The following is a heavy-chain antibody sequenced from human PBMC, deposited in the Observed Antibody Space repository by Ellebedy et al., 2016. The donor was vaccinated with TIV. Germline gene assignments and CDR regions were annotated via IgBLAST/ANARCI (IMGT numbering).Heavy chain of an antibody. D-gene: IGHD2-15*01. V-gene: IGHV4-59*08. J-gene: IGHJ4*02. CDR2: IYFSGST. CDR3: ARLPIAVTNPQGDS. Sequence: SETLSLXXTVSGGSISGYYWSWIRQPPGKGLEWIAYIYFSGSTHYNPSLRSRVTISVDTSSNQFSLQLSSVTAADTAVYYCARLPIAVTNPQGDSWGQGTLVTVSS. CDR1: GGSISGYY.